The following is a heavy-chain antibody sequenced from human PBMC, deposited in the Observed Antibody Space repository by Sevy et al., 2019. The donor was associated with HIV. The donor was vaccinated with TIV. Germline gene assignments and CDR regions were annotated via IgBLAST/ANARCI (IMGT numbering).Heavy chain of an antibody. Sequence: GGALRLSCAGSGFTPSTYGMHWVRQAPGKGLEWVAVIGYDGNNKYYADSVKGRFTISRDNSKNTLFLQMDSLRAEDTAVYYCARDPRMYGDYLLAYFDYWGQRALVTVSS. V-gene: IGHV3-33*01. CDR1: GFTPSTYG. CDR2: IGYDGNNK. J-gene: IGHJ4*02. CDR3: ARDPRMYGDYLLAYFDY. D-gene: IGHD2-8*01.